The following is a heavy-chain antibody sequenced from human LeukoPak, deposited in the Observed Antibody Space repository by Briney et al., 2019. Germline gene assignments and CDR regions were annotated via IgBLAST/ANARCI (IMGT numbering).Heavy chain of an antibody. CDR3: ARDLGVLRYFDWLSWGFDP. V-gene: IGHV1-8*01. J-gene: IGHJ5*02. CDR1: GYTFTSYD. CDR2: MNPNSGNT. D-gene: IGHD3-9*01. Sequence: GASVKVSCKASGYTFTSYDINWVRQATGQGLEWMGWMNPNSGNTGYAQKFQGRVTMTRNTSISTAYMELSSLRSEDTAVYYCARDLGVLRYFDWLSWGFDPWGQGTLVTVSS.